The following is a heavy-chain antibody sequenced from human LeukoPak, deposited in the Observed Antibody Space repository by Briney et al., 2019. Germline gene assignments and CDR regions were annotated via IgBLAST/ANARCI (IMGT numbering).Heavy chain of an antibody. D-gene: IGHD1-26*01. Sequence: SVKVSCKASGGTFSSYAISWVRQAPGQGLEWMGRIIPILGIANYAQKFQGRVTITADKSTSTAYMELSSLRSEDAAVYYCARAPPLSGSYPRGDYWGQGTLVTVSS. CDR2: IIPILGIA. V-gene: IGHV1-69*04. J-gene: IGHJ4*02. CDR3: ARAPPLSGSYPRGDY. CDR1: GGTFSSYA.